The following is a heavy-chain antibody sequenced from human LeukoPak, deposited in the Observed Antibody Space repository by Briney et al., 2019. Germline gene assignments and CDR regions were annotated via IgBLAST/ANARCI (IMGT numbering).Heavy chain of an antibody. J-gene: IGHJ4*02. Sequence: SETLSLTCAVYGGSFSGYYWTWIRQPPGKGLEWIGEINHSGNTNHNPSPKSRVAISVDTSKNQFSLKLSSVIAADTAMYYCARSKDGSGFAAYWGQGTQVTVSS. CDR3: ARSKDGSGFAAY. CDR2: INHSGNT. V-gene: IGHV4-34*01. CDR1: GGSFSGYY. D-gene: IGHD3-22*01.